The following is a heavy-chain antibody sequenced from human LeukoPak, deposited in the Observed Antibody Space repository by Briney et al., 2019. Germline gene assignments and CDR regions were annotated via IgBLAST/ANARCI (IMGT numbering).Heavy chain of an antibody. CDR1: GFTVSSNY. J-gene: IGHJ4*02. CDR2: IYSGGST. D-gene: IGHD2-15*01. Sequence: GGSLRLSCAASGFTVSSNYMSWVRQAPGKGLEWVSVIYSGGSTYYADSVKGRFTISRDNSKNTLYLQMNSLRAEDTAVYYCARGGGYCSGGSCYTYYFDYWGQGTLVTVSS. CDR3: ARGGGYCSGGSCYTYYFDY. V-gene: IGHV3-66*01.